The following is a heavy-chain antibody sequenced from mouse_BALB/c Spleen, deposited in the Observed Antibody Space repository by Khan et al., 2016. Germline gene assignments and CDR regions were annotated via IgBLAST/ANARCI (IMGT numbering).Heavy chain of an antibody. Sequence: EVQLQESGGGLVQPGGSLKLSCAASGFTFSSYGMSWVRQTPDKRLELVATINSNGGSTYYPDSVKGRFTISRDNAKNTLYLQMSSLKSEDTAMYYCARDGNYDYAMDYWGQGTSGTVSS. D-gene: IGHD2-4*01. V-gene: IGHV5-6-3*01. CDR1: GFTFSSYG. CDR3: ARDGNYDYAMDY. CDR2: INSNGGST. J-gene: IGHJ4*01.